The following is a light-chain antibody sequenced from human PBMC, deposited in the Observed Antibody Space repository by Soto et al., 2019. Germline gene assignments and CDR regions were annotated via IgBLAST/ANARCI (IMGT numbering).Light chain of an antibody. CDR1: QSVSTY. V-gene: IGKV3-20*01. CDR2: DAS. Sequence: EIVMTQSPATLSLSPGERATLSCRASQSVSTYLAWYQQRPGQAPRLLIYDASYRATDIPPRFSGSGSGTDFTLTISRLEPEDFAVYYCQQYGSSSTFGQGTRLEIK. J-gene: IGKJ5*01. CDR3: QQYGSSST.